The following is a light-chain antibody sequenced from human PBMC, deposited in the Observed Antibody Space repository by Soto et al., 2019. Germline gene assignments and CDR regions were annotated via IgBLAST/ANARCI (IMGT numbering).Light chain of an antibody. CDR2: GAS. J-gene: IGKJ3*01. CDR1: QSVSSSY. V-gene: IGKV3-20*01. CDR3: QQYGSSPFT. Sequence: ELVLTQSPGTLSLSPGARATLSCRASQSVSSSYLAWYQHKPGQAPRLLIYGASSRATGIPDRFSGSGSGTDLTITISRLEPEDFEVYYCQQYGSSPFTFGPGTKVDIK.